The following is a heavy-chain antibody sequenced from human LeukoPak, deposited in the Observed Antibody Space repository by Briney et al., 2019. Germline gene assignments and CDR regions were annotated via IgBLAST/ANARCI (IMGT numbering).Heavy chain of an antibody. J-gene: IGHJ5*02. D-gene: IGHD2-21*01. V-gene: IGHV3-64*01. CDR2: ISSNGGST. CDR1: GFTFSNYA. Sequence: GGSLRLSCAASGFTFSNYAMHWVRQAPGKGLEYVSAISSNGGSTYYANSVKGRFTISRDNSKNTLYLQMNSLRAEDTAVYYVATDLVSASQWFDPLGEGAMVTVCS. CDR3: ATDLVSASQWFDP.